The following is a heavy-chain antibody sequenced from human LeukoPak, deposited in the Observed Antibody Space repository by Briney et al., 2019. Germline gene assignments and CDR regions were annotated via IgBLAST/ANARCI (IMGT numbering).Heavy chain of an antibody. D-gene: IGHD3-9*01. Sequence: SETLSLTCAVYDKSFSDRYWNWIRQPPGKGLEWIGEISHSGSTNYNASLKSRVTISVDTSKNQFSLKLSSVTAADTAVYYCARDAVLRYFDWQPYYFDYWGQGTLVTVSS. J-gene: IGHJ4*02. V-gene: IGHV4-34*01. CDR3: ARDAVLRYFDWQPYYFDY. CDR2: ISHSGST. CDR1: DKSFSDRY.